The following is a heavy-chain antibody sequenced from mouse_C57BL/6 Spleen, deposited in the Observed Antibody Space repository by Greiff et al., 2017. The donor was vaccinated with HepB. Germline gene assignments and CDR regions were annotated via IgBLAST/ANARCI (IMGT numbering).Heavy chain of an antibody. CDR2: ILPGSGST. Sequence: VQLQQSGAELMKPGASVKLSCKATGYTFTGYWIEWVKQRPGHGLEWIGEILPGSGSTNYNEKFKGKAAFTADTSSNTAYMQLSSLTTEDSAIYYCARGEGNYGLYYYAMDYWGQGTSVTVSS. D-gene: IGHD2-1*01. CDR1: GYTFTGYW. J-gene: IGHJ4*01. CDR3: ARGEGNYGLYYYAMDY. V-gene: IGHV1-9*01.